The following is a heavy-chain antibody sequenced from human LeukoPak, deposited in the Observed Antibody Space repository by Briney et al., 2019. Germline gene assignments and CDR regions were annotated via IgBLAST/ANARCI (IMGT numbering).Heavy chain of an antibody. J-gene: IGHJ3*02. CDR1: GFTFNNYG. CDR3: AKGLAVAGTGGNTFDM. D-gene: IGHD6-19*01. CDR2: ISYDGSKK. V-gene: IGHV3-30*18. Sequence: GRSLRLSCAASGFTFNNYGMHWVRQAPGKGLEWVAVISYDGSKKYYADSVKGRFTISRDNSKNTLYLQMNSLRAEDTAVYYCAKGLAVAGTGGNTFDMCGHGTTFAVSS.